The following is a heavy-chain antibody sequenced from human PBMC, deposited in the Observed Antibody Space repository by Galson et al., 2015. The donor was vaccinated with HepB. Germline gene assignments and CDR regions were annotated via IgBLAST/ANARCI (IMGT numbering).Heavy chain of an antibody. Sequence: SLRLSCAASGFTFSNAWMSWVRQAPGKGLEWVGRIKSKTDGGTADYAAPVKGRFTISRDDSKNTLYLQMNSLKTEDTAVYYCTTDLGSGWYYYYYGMDVWGQGTTVTVSS. V-gene: IGHV3-15*01. CDR1: GFTFSNAW. D-gene: IGHD6-19*01. CDR2: IKSKTDGGTA. J-gene: IGHJ6*02. CDR3: TTDLGSGWYYYYYGMDV.